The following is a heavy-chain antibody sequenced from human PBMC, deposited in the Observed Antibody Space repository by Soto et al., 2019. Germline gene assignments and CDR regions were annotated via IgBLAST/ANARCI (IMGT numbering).Heavy chain of an antibody. Sequence: GGSLRLSCAASGFTFSDYYMSWIRQAPGKGLEWVSYISSSGSTIYYADSVKGRFTISRDNAKNSLYLQMNSLRAEDTAVYYCARPFEDKTYYDFWSGPIDYWGQGTLVTVSS. D-gene: IGHD3-3*01. CDR3: ARPFEDKTYYDFWSGPIDY. J-gene: IGHJ4*02. V-gene: IGHV3-11*01. CDR2: ISSSGSTI. CDR1: GFTFSDYY.